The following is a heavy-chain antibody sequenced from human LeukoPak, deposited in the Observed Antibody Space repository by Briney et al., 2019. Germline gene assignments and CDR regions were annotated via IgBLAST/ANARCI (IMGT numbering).Heavy chain of an antibody. Sequence: GGSLRLSCAAPGFTFSSYAVSWVRQAPGKGLKWVSSISGSGGSTYSADSVKGRFTISRDNSKNTLYLQMNSLRAEDTALYYCAKDRSCTNDICHGDFDYWGQGTLVTVSS. V-gene: IGHV3-23*01. CDR1: GFTFSSYA. CDR2: ISGSGGST. J-gene: IGHJ4*02. D-gene: IGHD2-8*01. CDR3: AKDRSCTNDICHGDFDY.